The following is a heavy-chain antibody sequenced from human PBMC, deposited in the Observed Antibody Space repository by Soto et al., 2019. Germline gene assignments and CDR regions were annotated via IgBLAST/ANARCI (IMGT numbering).Heavy chain of an antibody. D-gene: IGHD5-18*01. V-gene: IGHV2-26*01. CDR1: GFSLSETTMG. CDR2: IFSNDEK. J-gene: IGHJ4*02. CDR3: ARIWVGRGYDYYIDY. Sequence: QVTLKESGPVLVKPSETLTLTCTVSGFSLSETTMGVNWIRQPPGKALEWLAHIFSNDEKSYSTSLKSRLTISKDTSKSQVVLTLANMAPVDTATYYCARIWVGRGYDYYIDYWGQGTLVTVSS.